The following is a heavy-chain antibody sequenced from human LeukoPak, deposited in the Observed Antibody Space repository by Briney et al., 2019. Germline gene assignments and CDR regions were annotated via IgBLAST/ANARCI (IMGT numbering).Heavy chain of an antibody. Sequence: PSETLSLTCAVSGVSVNDYYWSWIRQSPEKGLEWIGDVSPGGYTTYNPSLKSRVVISEDTSENHLSLNVRSVTAADTALYYCARLRCGRGQDRCYSHWAQGSLVTVSS. J-gene: IGHJ4*02. CDR2: VSPGGYT. CDR3: ARLRCGRGQDRCYSH. D-gene: IGHD2-21*01. CDR1: GVSVNDYY. V-gene: IGHV4-34*01.